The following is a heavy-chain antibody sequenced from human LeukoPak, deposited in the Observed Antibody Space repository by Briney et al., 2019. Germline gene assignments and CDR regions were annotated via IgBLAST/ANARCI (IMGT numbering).Heavy chain of an antibody. V-gene: IGHV3-9*03. J-gene: IGHJ3*01. CDR2: ISWNSGSI. D-gene: IGHD3-22*01. CDR3: AKGISSGYPDAFDF. Sequence: PGRSLRLSCAGSGFTFDDYAMHWVRQAPGKGLVWVSGISWNSGSIGYAGSVKGRFTISRDNAKNSLYLQMNSLRAEDMALYYCAKGISSGYPDAFDFWGQGTMVTVSS. CDR1: GFTFDDYA.